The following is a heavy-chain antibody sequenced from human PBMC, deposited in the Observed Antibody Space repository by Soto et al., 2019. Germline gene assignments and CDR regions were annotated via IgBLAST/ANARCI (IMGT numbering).Heavy chain of an antibody. CDR1: GGSISSSSYY. CDR3: ARHAIYYDTMDYFDY. Sequence: SETLSLTCTVSGGSISSSSYYWGWIRQPPGKGLEWIGSIYYSGSTYYNPSLKSRVTISVDTSKNQFSLKLSSVTAADTAVYYCARHAIYYDTMDYFDYWGQGTLVTVSS. J-gene: IGHJ4*02. CDR2: IYYSGST. D-gene: IGHD3-3*01. V-gene: IGHV4-39*01.